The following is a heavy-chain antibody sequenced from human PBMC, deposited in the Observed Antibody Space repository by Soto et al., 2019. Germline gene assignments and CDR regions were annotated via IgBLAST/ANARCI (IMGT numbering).Heavy chain of an antibody. D-gene: IGHD1-26*01. Sequence: SETLSLTCSVSGDSINSRYWSWIRQPPGKGLEWIGYIYYSGSTNYNPSLKSRVTISVDTSKNQFSLKLSSVTAADTAVYYCARVGRLGWFDPWGQGTLVTVSS. CDR1: GDSINSRY. V-gene: IGHV4-59*11. J-gene: IGHJ5*02. CDR2: IYYSGST. CDR3: ARVGRLGWFDP.